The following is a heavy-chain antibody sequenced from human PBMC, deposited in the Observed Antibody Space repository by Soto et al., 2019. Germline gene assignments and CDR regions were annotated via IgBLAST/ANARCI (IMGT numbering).Heavy chain of an antibody. D-gene: IGHD3-10*01. CDR3: ARGRVVTMVRGVIRYYYYMDV. V-gene: IGHV4-34*01. Sequence: QVQLQQWGAGLLKPSETLSLTCAVYGGSFSGYYWSWIRQPPGKGLEWIGEINHSGSTNYNPSLKSRVTISVDTSKNQFSLKLSSVTAADTAVYYCARGRVVTMVRGVIRYYYYMDVWGKGTTVTVSS. CDR2: INHSGST. CDR1: GGSFSGYY. J-gene: IGHJ6*03.